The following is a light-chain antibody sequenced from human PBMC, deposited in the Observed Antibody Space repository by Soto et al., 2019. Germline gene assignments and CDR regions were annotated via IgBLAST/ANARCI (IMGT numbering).Light chain of an antibody. CDR2: DAS. CDR1: QDISNF. V-gene: IGKV1-33*01. Sequence: DIQMTHSPSSLSASVGDRVTITCHASQDISNFLNWYQQKPGKAPKLLIYDASDLETGVPSRFSGSGSGTDFIFTISGLQPEDIATYYCQQYENLPITFGQGTRLEIK. J-gene: IGKJ5*01. CDR3: QQYENLPIT.